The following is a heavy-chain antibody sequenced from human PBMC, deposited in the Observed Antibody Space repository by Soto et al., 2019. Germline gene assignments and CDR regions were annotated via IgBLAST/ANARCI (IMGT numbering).Heavy chain of an antibody. CDR2: IYPSDSTT. J-gene: IGHJ5*02. V-gene: IGHV5-51*01. Sequence: GESLKISCKGSGYSFTNYWIAWVRQMPGKGLEYMGIIYPSDSTTRYSPSFQGQVTISANKSISTAYLQWNSLKASDTAMYYCARHGFYGDYSSNYFDPWGQGTLVTVSS. CDR3: ARHGFYGDYSSNYFDP. CDR1: GYSFTNYW. D-gene: IGHD4-17*01.